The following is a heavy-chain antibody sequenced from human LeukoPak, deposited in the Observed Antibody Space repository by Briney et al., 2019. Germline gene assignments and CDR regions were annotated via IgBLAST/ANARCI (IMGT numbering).Heavy chain of an antibody. CDR1: GGSFSGYY. CDR3: ARLPYYYDSSGYYYFSFDY. CDR2: INHSGST. J-gene: IGHJ4*02. Sequence: SETLSLICAVYGGSFSGYYWSWIRQPPGKGLDWIGEINHSGSTNYNPSLKSRVTISVDTSKNQFSLKLSSVTAADTAVYYCARLPYYYDSSGYYYFSFDYWGQGTLVTVSS. V-gene: IGHV4-34*01. D-gene: IGHD3-22*01.